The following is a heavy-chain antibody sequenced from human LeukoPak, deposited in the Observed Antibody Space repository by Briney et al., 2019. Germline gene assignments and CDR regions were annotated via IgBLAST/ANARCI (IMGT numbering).Heavy chain of an antibody. CDR1: GFTFSNYA. CDR3: AKWGDYDVLTGYYVSDY. CDR2: ITDSGGNT. V-gene: IGHV3-23*01. D-gene: IGHD3-9*01. Sequence: QPGASLRLSCAASGFTFSNYAMSWVRQAPGKGLDWVSAITDSGGNTYYADSVKGRFTISRDNSKNTLYLQMNSLRAEDTAVYYCAKWGDYDVLTGYYVSDYWGQGALVTVSS. J-gene: IGHJ4*02.